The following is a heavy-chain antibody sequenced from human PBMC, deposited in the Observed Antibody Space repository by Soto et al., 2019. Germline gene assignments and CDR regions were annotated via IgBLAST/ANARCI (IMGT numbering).Heavy chain of an antibody. CDR3: ARHLGYDSSGYYRNWFDP. D-gene: IGHD3-22*01. CDR1: GGSISSYY. Sequence: PSETLSLTCTVSGGSISSYYWRWIRQPPGKGLEWIGYIYYSGSTNYNPSLKSRVTISVDTSKNQFSLKLSSVTAADTAVYYCARHLGYDSSGYYRNWFDPWGQGTQVTVS. CDR2: IYYSGST. J-gene: IGHJ5*02. V-gene: IGHV4-59*08.